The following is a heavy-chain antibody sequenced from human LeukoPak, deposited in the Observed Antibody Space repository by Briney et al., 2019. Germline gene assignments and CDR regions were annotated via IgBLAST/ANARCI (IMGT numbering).Heavy chain of an antibody. CDR2: VNLQGST. Sequence: SETLSLTCGVSGGSITSTNYWTWVRQPPGKGLEWIGEVNLQGSTNYNPSLMGRVAISVDTSENLISLQLTSVTAADTAVYYCAREGGPYRPLDYSGQGALVTVSS. CDR1: GGSITSTNY. CDR3: AREGGPYRPLDY. J-gene: IGHJ4*02. V-gene: IGHV4-4*02.